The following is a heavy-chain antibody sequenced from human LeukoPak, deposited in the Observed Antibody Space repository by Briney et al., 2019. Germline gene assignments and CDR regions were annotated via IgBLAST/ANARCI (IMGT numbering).Heavy chain of an antibody. Sequence: SVKVSCMASGGIFSGHAISWVRQAPGQGLEWMGRVIPIFGTANYAPKFQGRVTITEDASTSTAYMELSSLKSEDTAIYYCARVGEARSPPILIYCGHGTLITVSS. CDR3: ARVGEARSPPILIY. J-gene: IGHJ4*01. D-gene: IGHD3-16*01. CDR2: VIPIFGTA. CDR1: GGIFSGHA. V-gene: IGHV1-69*13.